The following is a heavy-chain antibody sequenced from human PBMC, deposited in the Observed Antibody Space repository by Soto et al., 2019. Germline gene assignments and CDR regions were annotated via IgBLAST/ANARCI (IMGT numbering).Heavy chain of an antibody. V-gene: IGHV3-74*01. CDR3: AREEAGGRYFKH. CDR1: GFTFSTYW. J-gene: IGHJ1*01. CDR2: INSDGSST. Sequence: GGSLRLPWAASGFTFSTYWLHWVRQAPGKGLVWVSRINSDGSSTSYADSVKGRFTISRDNAKNTLYLQMNSLRAEDTAVYYFAREEAGGRYFKHWGQGTLVTVYS. D-gene: IGHD3-16*01.